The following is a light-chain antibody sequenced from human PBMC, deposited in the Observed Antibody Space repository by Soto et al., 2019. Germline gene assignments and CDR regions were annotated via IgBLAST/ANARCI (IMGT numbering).Light chain of an antibody. V-gene: IGKV3-20*01. Sequence: EIVLTQSPGTLSLSPGERATLSCRASQSVSSSFLAWYQQKPGQAPRLLIYGASSRATGIPDRFSGSGSGTAFTLTISRLEPEDFAVYYCQQYGYTEWTFGQGTKVEIK. CDR3: QQYGYTEWT. J-gene: IGKJ1*01. CDR2: GAS. CDR1: QSVSSSF.